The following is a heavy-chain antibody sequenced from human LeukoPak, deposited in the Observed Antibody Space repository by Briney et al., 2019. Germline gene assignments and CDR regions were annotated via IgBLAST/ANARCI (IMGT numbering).Heavy chain of an antibody. J-gene: IGHJ4*02. CDR1: GFTFSRYG. CDR3: AKGSSGWEIGDY. Sequence: GGSLRLSCAASGFTFSRYGMHWVRQASGKGLEWVAVISYDGSNKYYADSVKGRFTISRDNSKNTLYLQMNSLRAEDAAVYYCAKGSSGWEIGDYWGQGTLVTVSS. V-gene: IGHV3-30*18. D-gene: IGHD6-19*01. CDR2: ISYDGSNK.